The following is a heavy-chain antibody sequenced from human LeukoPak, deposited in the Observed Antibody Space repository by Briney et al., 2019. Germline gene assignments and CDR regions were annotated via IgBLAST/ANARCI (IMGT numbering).Heavy chain of an antibody. CDR2: IKQDGSEK. CDR3: AKITMVRGVKVDAFDI. D-gene: IGHD3-10*01. J-gene: IGHJ3*02. V-gene: IGHV3-7*05. CDR1: GFTFSSYW. Sequence: PGGSLRLSCAASGFTFSSYWMSWVRQAPGKGLEWVANIKQDGSEKNYMDSVKGRFTISRDNSKNTLYLQMNSLRAEDTAVYYCAKITMVRGVKVDAFDIWGQGTMVTVSS.